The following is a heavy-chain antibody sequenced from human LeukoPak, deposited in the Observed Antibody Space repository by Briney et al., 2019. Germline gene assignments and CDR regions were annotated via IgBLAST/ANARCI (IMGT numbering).Heavy chain of an antibody. CDR1: GFTFSSYW. V-gene: IGHV3-7*01. J-gene: IGHJ6*03. CDR3: ARVDGSGCYSYYYYMDV. D-gene: IGHD3-10*01. CDR2: IKQDGSEK. Sequence: PGGSLRLSCGASGFTFSSYWMSWVRQAPGKGLEWVANIKQDGSEKYYVDSVKGRFTIPRDNAKNSLYLQMNSLRAEDTAVYYCARVDGSGCYSYYYYMDVWGKGTTVTVSS.